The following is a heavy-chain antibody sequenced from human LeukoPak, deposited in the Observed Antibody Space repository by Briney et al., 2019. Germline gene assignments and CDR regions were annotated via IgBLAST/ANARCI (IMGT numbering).Heavy chain of an antibody. CDR2: IYYSGST. V-gene: IGHV4-39*07. D-gene: IGHD6-13*01. CDR3: ARDSRARAAGISWFDP. Sequence: SETLSLTCTVSGGSISSSSYYWGWIRQPPGKGLEWIGSIYYSGSTYYNLSLKSRVTISVDTSKNQFSLKLSSVTAADTAVYYCARDSRARAAGISWFDPWGQGTLVTVSS. CDR1: GGSISSSSYY. J-gene: IGHJ5*02.